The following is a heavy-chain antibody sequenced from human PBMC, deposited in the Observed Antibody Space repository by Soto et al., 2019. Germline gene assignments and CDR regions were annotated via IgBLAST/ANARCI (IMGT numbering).Heavy chain of an antibody. CDR3: ARDLRFSGSGYYWGTVAY. D-gene: IGHD3-3*01. J-gene: IGHJ4*02. V-gene: IGHV3-30-3*01. CDR2: ISYDGSNK. Sequence: GGSLRLSCAASGFTFSSYAMHWVRQAPGKGLEWVAVISYDGSNKYYADSVKGRFTISRDNSKDTLYLQMNSLRAEDTAVYYCARDLRFSGSGYYWGTVAYWGQGTLVTVSS. CDR1: GFTFSSYA.